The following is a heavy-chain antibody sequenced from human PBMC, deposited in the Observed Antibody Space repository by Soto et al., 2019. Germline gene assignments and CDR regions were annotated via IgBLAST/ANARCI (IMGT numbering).Heavy chain of an antibody. D-gene: IGHD3-9*01. CDR2: IHGGGGAT. V-gene: IGHV3-23*01. Sequence: EVQLLESGGGLVQPGGSLRLSCAASGFTFSAYAMGWVRQAPGKGLEWVSTIHGGGGATHYADSVKGQFTISRDHSTNTLSPPMNRLRAEDTAVYYCAKFEGHTLESSYLDFWGRGTLVTVSS. J-gene: IGHJ2*01. CDR1: GFTFSAYA. CDR3: AKFEGHTLESSYLDF.